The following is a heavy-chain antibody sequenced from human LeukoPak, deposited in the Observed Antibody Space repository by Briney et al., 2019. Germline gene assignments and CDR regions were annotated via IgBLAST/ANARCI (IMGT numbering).Heavy chain of an antibody. CDR1: GFTFSSYW. CDR3: ARVPQYFDWSRPHYYYYGMDV. CDR2: INSDGSST. J-gene: IGHJ6*02. V-gene: IGHV3-74*01. Sequence: PGGSLRLSCAASGFTFSSYWMHWVRHAPGKGLVWVSRINSDGSSTSYADSVKGRFTISRDNAKNTLYLQMNSLRAEDTAVYYCARVPQYFDWSRPHYYYYGMDVWGQGTTVTVSS. D-gene: IGHD3-9*01.